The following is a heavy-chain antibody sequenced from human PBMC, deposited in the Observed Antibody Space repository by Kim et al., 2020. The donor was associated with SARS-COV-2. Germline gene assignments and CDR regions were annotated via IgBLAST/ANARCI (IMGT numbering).Heavy chain of an antibody. CDR2: IIPIFGTA. D-gene: IGHD6-19*01. J-gene: IGHJ4*02. Sequence: SVKVSCKASGGTFSSYAISWVRQAPGQGLEWMGGIIPIFGTANYAQKFQGRVTITADESTSTAYMELSSLRSEDTAVYYCARAPSIAVAEYYFDYWGQGTLVTVSS. V-gene: IGHV1-69*13. CDR1: GGTFSSYA. CDR3: ARAPSIAVAEYYFDY.